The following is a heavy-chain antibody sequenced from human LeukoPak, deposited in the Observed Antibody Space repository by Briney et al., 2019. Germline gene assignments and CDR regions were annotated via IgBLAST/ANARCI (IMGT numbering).Heavy chain of an antibody. CDR2: IYYDGTNK. CDR1: GFIFSNYG. V-gene: IGHV3-33*01. Sequence: GGSLRLSCAASGFIFSNYGMHWVRQAPGKGLEWVALIYYDGTNKYYADSVKGRFTISRDNSKNTLFLQMNSLRVEDTAVYYCAWQSTVATDWWGQGTLVTVSS. J-gene: IGHJ4*02. D-gene: IGHD4-23*01. CDR3: AWQSTVATDW.